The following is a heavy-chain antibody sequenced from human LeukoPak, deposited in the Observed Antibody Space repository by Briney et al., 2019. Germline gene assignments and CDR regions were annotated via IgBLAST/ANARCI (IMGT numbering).Heavy chain of an antibody. Sequence: PGGSLRLSRAASGFTFSSCGMHWVRQAPGKGLEWVAVIWYDGSNKYYADSVKGRFTISRDNSKNTLYLQMNSLGAEDTAVYYCARSYDYWGQGTLVTVSS. V-gene: IGHV3-33*01. J-gene: IGHJ4*02. CDR1: GFTFSSCG. CDR2: IWYDGSNK. CDR3: ARSYDY.